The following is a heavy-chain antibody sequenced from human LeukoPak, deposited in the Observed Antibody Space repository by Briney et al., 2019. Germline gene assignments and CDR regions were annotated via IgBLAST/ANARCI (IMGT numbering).Heavy chain of an antibody. CDR1: GFTFSSYA. J-gene: IGHJ4*02. Sequence: PGGSLRLSCAASGFTFSSYAIHWVRQAPGKGLDWVAVISYDGNNKYYADSVKGRFTISRDNSNNTLYLQMNSLRAEDTAVYYCAGIPTAPYGPFDYWGQGTLVTVSS. CDR2: ISYDGNNK. D-gene: IGHD4-11*01. V-gene: IGHV3-30*04. CDR3: AGIPTAPYGPFDY.